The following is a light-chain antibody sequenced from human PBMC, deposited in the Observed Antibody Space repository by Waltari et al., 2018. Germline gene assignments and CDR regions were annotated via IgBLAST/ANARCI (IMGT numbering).Light chain of an antibody. CDR2: AAS. CDR3: QQSSSSPIT. J-gene: IGKJ5*01. CDR1: QTISTY. Sequence: DIQLTQSPSSLSASVGDRVTITCRASQTISTYLHWYQQTPGKAPKLLIYAASSLQGGVPSRFSGSGSGTDFTLTITNLQPEDFATYYCQQSSSSPITFGQGTRLEIK. V-gene: IGKV1-39*01.